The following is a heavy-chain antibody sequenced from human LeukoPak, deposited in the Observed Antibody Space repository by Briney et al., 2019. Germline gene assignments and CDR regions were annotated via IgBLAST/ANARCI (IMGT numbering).Heavy chain of an antibody. V-gene: IGHV4-39*07. D-gene: IGHD6-13*01. CDR3: ARFKRALGTWFDP. CDR2: IPYSGRT. Sequence: SETLSLTCTVSGDSISSSGFYWSWIRQPPGKGLEWIGSIPYSGRTYYNPSLQSRVSISVDTSKIHFSLKVSSVTAADTAVYYCARFKRALGTWFDPWGQGILVTVSS. CDR1: GDSISSSGFY. J-gene: IGHJ5*02.